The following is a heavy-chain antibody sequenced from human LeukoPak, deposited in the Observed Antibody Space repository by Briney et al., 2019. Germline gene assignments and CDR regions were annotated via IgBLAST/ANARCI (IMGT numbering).Heavy chain of an antibody. CDR1: GGSFSGYY. CDR2: IYHSGST. J-gene: IGHJ3*02. D-gene: IGHD6-13*01. V-gene: IGHV4-34*01. CDR3: ARDYIAAAGTKGAFDI. Sequence: SETLSLTCAVYGGSFSGYYWSWIRQPPGKGLEWIGSIYHSGSTYYNPSLKSRVTISVDTSKNQFSLKLSSVTAADTAVYYCARDYIAAAGTKGAFDIWGQGTMVTVSS.